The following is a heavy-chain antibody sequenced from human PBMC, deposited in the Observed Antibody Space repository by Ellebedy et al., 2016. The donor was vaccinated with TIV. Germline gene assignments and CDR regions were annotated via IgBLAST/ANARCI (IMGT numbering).Heavy chain of an antibody. J-gene: IGHJ3*02. CDR3: SRDLIMLYIWGSYDPFNI. V-gene: IGHV3-23*01. D-gene: IGHD3-16*01. CDR1: GFTFSSYA. CDR2: ISGSGDSS. Sequence: GGSLRLXXAASGFTFSSYAMSWVRQAPGKGLEWVSAISGSGDSSYYADSVKGRFTISRDNSKNTLYLQMSSLRAEDTAVYYCSRDLIMLYIWGSYDPFNIWGQGTMVTVSS.